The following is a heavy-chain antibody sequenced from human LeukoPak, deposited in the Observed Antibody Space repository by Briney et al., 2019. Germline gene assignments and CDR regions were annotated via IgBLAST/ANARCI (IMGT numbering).Heavy chain of an antibody. CDR1: GASISSYY. CDR3: VRDRGGFDP. Sequence: SETLSLTRVVSGASISSYYWTWIRQPAGKGLEWIGRIYTSGSTTYNPSLKSRVTMSVDTSKNQFSLNLTSVTAADTAVYYCVRDRGGFDPWGQGTLVTVSS. D-gene: IGHD1-26*01. CDR2: IYTSGST. J-gene: IGHJ5*02. V-gene: IGHV4-4*07.